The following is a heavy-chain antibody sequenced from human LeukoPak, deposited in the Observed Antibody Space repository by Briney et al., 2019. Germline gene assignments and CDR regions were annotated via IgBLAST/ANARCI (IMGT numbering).Heavy chain of an antibody. D-gene: IGHD2-15*01. CDR3: ARHAYSTGSCYWGTFDI. CDR2: IYESGST. CDR1: GGSLSNYY. Sequence: SETLSLTCIVSGGSLSNYYWSWIRQPPGKGLEWIGDIYESGSTKYNPSLKSRVTTSIDTSKKQFSLQLSSVTAADTAIYYCARHAYSTGSCYWGTFDIWGQGTMVTVSS. V-gene: IGHV4-59*08. J-gene: IGHJ3*02.